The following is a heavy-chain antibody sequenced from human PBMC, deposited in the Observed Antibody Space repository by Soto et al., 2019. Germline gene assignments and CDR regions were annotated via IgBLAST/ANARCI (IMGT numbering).Heavy chain of an antibody. CDR1: GFTFSSYA. J-gene: IGHJ4*02. Sequence: EVQLLESGGGLVQPGGSLRLSCAASGFTFSSYAMSWVRQAPGKGLEWVSAISGSGGSTYYADSVKGRFTISRDNSKNTLYLQMNILRVEDTAVYYCAKDPTRCGGDCYIFDYWGQGTLVTVFS. CDR2: ISGSGGST. V-gene: IGHV3-23*01. D-gene: IGHD2-21*02. CDR3: AKDPTRCGGDCYIFDY.